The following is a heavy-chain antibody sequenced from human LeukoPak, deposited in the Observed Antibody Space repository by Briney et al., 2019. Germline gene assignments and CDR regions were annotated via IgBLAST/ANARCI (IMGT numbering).Heavy chain of an antibody. CDR2: ISSNGGST. V-gene: IGHV3-64*02. Sequence: GGSLRLSCAASGFTFSSYAMHWVRQAPAKGLEYVSAISSNGGSTYYADSVKGRFTISRDNSKNTLYLQMGSLRAEDMAVYYCARDLKTSFSTPGGYWGEGTLVTVSS. D-gene: IGHD2-2*01. J-gene: IGHJ4*02. CDR1: GFTFSSYA. CDR3: ARDLKTSFSTPGGY.